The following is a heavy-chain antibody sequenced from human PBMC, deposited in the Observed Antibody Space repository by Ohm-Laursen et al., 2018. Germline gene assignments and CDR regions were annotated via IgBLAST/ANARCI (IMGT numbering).Heavy chain of an antibody. Sequence: SETLSLTWAVSGYSISSGHYWGWIRQPPGKGLEWIGSIYHRGSTYYNPSLKSRVTISVDTSKNQFSLKLSSVTAADTAVYYCARGTYYYDSSGYYFTVWGQGTLVTVSS. V-gene: IGHV4-38-2*01. CDR2: IYHRGST. CDR3: ARGTYYYDSSGYYFTV. J-gene: IGHJ4*02. D-gene: IGHD3-22*01. CDR1: GYSISSGHY.